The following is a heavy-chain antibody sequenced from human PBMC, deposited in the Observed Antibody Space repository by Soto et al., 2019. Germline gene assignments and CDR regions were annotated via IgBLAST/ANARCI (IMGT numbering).Heavy chain of an antibody. CDR3: AREYYSTTTWIDY. Sequence: QVQLIQSAPEVKRPGASLRVSCKTSGFTFTSYPFSWVRQAPGQGLEGLAWVHPYEGTTKVAHQFRDRLTVSTDTSAATVFMELTGLTSDDTAVYFCAREYYSTTTWIDYWGQGTLVAVSS. V-gene: IGHV1-18*04. CDR2: VHPYEGTT. J-gene: IGHJ4*02. D-gene: IGHD2-15*01. CDR1: GFTFTSYP.